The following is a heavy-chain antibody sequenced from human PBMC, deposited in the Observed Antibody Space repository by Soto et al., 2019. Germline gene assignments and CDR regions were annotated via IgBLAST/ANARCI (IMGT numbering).Heavy chain of an antibody. Sequence: SETLSLTCTVSGGSISSSSYYWGWIRQPPGTGLEWIGSIYYSGSTYYNPSLKSRVTISVDTSKNQFSLKLSSVTAADTAVYYCARHIYYDSSHCWFDPWGQGTLVTVSS. CDR2: IYYSGST. D-gene: IGHD3-22*01. J-gene: IGHJ5*02. CDR1: GGSISSSSYY. V-gene: IGHV4-39*01. CDR3: ARHIYYDSSHCWFDP.